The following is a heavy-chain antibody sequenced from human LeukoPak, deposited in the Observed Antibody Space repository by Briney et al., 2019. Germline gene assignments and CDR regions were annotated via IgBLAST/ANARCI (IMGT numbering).Heavy chain of an antibody. CDR1: GYTFTGYY. Sequence: ASVKVSCKASGYTFTGYYMHWVRQAPGQGLEWMGRIIPILGIANYAQKFQGRVTITADKSTSTAYMELSSLRSEDTAVYYCARVGAAAGRYYFDYWGQGTLVTVSS. J-gene: IGHJ4*02. CDR2: IIPILGIA. D-gene: IGHD6-13*01. CDR3: ARVGAAAGRYYFDY. V-gene: IGHV1-69*04.